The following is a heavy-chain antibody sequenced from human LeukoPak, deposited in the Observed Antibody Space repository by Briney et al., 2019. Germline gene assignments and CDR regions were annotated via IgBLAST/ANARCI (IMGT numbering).Heavy chain of an antibody. CDR1: GFTFSSYS. Sequence: GESLRLSCAASGFTFSSYSMNWVRQAPGKGLEWVSSISSSSSYIYYADSVKGRFTISRDNAKNSLYLQMNSLRAEDTAVYYCARAGTTVTTNWFDPWGQGTLVTVSS. CDR2: ISSSSSYI. D-gene: IGHD4-17*01. J-gene: IGHJ5*02. V-gene: IGHV3-21*01. CDR3: ARAGTTVTTNWFDP.